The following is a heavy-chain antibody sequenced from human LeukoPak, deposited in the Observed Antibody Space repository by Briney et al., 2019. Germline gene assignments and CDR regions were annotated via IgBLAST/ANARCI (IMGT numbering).Heavy chain of an antibody. CDR3: TRSGDGAFDN. CDR1: GFTFRTYA. V-gene: IGHV3-48*01. D-gene: IGHD3-10*01. CDR2: ISYNSDTT. J-gene: IGHJ3*02. Sequence: GSLRLSCAASGFTFRTYAMNWVRQTPEKGLEWVSYISYNSDTTHYADSVEGRFTISRDNAKNSLYLQMNSLRAEDTGVYYCTRSGDGAFDNWGPGTMVTVSS.